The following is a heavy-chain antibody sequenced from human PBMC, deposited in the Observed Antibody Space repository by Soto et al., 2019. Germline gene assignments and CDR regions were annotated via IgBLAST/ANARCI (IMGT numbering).Heavy chain of an antibody. CDR1: GYSITSYY. V-gene: IGHV1-46*01. Sequence: ASVKVSCKASGYSITSYYMHWVRQAPGQGLEWMGIINPSGGSTYYNPSLKSRVTISVDTSKNQFSLKLSSVTAADTAVYYCARANRDDFWSYYMDVWGKGTTVTVSS. CDR2: INPSGGST. J-gene: IGHJ6*03. D-gene: IGHD3-3*01. CDR3: ARANRDDFWSYYMDV.